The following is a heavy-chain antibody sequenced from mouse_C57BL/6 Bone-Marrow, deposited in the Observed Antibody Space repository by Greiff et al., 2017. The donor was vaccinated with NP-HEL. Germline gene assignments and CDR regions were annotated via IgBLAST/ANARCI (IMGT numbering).Heavy chain of an antibody. D-gene: IGHD1-1*01. V-gene: IGHV1-80*01. Sequence: VQLQQSGAELVKPGASVKISCKASGYAFSSYWMNWVKQRPGKGLEWIGQIYPGDGDTNYNGKFKGKATLTADKSSSTAYMQLSSLTSEDSAVYFCARLWYYGSSYDYFDYWGQGTTLTVSS. CDR1: GYAFSSYW. J-gene: IGHJ2*01. CDR2: IYPGDGDT. CDR3: ARLWYYGSSYDYFDY.